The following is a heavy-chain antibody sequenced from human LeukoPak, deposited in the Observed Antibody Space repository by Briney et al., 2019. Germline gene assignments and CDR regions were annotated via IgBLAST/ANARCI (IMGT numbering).Heavy chain of an antibody. CDR2: INHSGST. D-gene: IGHD3-10*01. Sequence: SETLSLTCAVYGGSFSGYYWSWIRQPPGKGLEWIGEINHSGSTNYNPSLKSRVTISVDTSKNQFSLKLSSVTAADTAVYYCATTYYGSGSYYSNWFDPWGQGTLVTVSS. CDR1: GGSFSGYY. J-gene: IGHJ5*02. CDR3: ATTYYGSGSYYSNWFDP. V-gene: IGHV4-34*01.